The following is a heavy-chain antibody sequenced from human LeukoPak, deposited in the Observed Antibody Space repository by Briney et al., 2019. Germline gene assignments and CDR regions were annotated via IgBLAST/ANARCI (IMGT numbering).Heavy chain of an antibody. CDR3: ARVVPAAPLDY. Sequence: ASVKVFCKASGYTFTSYGISWVRQAPGQGLEWMGWISAYNGNTNYAQKLQGRVTMTTDTSTGTAYMELRSLRSDDTAVYYCARVVPAAPLDYWGQGTLVTVSS. D-gene: IGHD2-2*01. CDR1: GYTFTSYG. V-gene: IGHV1-18*01. CDR2: ISAYNGNT. J-gene: IGHJ4*02.